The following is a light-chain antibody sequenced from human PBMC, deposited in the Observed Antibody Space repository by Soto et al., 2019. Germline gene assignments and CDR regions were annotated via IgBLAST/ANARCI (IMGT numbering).Light chain of an antibody. CDR3: QQYNDHWT. CDR2: KAS. Sequence: DIQMTQSRATLSASVGDRVTITCRASQSISSWLAWYQQKPGKAPKLLIYKASTLQSGVPSRFSGSGSGTEFTLAISSLQPDDFATYYCQQYNDHWTFGQGTKVEIK. CDR1: QSISSW. V-gene: IGKV1-5*03. J-gene: IGKJ1*01.